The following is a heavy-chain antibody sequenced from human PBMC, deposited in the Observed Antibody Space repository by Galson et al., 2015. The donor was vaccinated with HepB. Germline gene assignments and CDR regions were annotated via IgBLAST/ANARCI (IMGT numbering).Heavy chain of an antibody. Sequence: SLRLSCAASGITFSNYAMSWVRQAPGKGLEWVSSISGSGGSTYYADSVKGRFTISRDNSKNTLYVQMNNLRAEDTAVYYCAKAPYITMIIVVIPAFDIWGQGTMVTVSS. D-gene: IGHD3-22*01. CDR3: AKAPYITMIIVVIPAFDI. CDR1: GITFSNYA. J-gene: IGHJ3*02. V-gene: IGHV3-23*01. CDR2: ISGSGGST.